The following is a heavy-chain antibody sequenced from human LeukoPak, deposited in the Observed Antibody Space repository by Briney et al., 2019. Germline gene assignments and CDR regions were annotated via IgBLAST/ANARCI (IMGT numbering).Heavy chain of an antibody. CDR2: VYHSGGT. D-gene: IGHD3-16*01. V-gene: IGHV4-38-2*02. CDR3: ARSEGGYYFDY. J-gene: IGHJ4*02. Sequence: SESLALTYTVSGYSISSDYYWGWIRQPPGKGLEWIGSVYHSGGTYYNPSLKSRVTISVDTSKNQFSLKLSSVTAADTAVYYCARSEGGYYFDYWGQGTLVTVSS. CDR1: GYSISSDYY.